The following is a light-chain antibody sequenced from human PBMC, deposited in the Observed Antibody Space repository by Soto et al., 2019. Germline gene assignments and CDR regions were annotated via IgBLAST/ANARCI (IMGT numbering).Light chain of an antibody. CDR3: CSYRSTSTLV. Sequence: QSVLTQPASVSGSPGQSVTISCTGTSSDIGAYKYVSRYQHHPGKSPRLMIYEVSNRPSGVSNRFSASKSGNTASLTISGLQAEDEADYYCCSYRSTSTLVFGGGTKLTVL. V-gene: IGLV2-14*01. CDR2: EVS. CDR1: SSDIGAYKY. J-gene: IGLJ2*01.